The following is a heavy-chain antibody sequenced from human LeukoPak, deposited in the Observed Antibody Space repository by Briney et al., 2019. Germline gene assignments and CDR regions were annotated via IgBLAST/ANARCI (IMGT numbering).Heavy chain of an antibody. CDR3: AKDLEPGIAPTGWFDP. V-gene: IGHV3-23*01. J-gene: IGHJ5*02. CDR2: ISGSGGST. CDR1: GFTFSSYA. Sequence: GGSLRLSCAASGFTFSSYAMSWVRQAPGKGLEWVSAISGSGGSTYYADSVKGRFTIPRDNSKNTLYLQMNSLRAEDTAVYYCAKDLEPGIAPTGWFDPWGQGTLVTVSS. D-gene: IGHD6-13*01.